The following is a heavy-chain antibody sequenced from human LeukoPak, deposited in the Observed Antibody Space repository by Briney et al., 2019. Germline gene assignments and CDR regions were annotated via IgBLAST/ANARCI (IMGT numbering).Heavy chain of an antibody. CDR2: IYTSGST. CDR3: AREAYDVLTSDWFDP. D-gene: IGHD3-9*01. Sequence: SETLSLTCTVSGGPISSYYWSWIRQPPGKGLEWIGRIYTSGSTNYNPSLKSRVTISVDTSKNQFSLKLSSVTAADTAMYYCAREAYDVLTSDWFDPWGQGTLVTVSS. CDR1: GGPISSYY. J-gene: IGHJ5*02. V-gene: IGHV4-4*08.